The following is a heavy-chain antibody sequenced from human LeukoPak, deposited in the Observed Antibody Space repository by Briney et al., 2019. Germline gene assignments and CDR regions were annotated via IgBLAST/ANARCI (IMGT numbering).Heavy chain of an antibody. CDR1: GGSISDGGFY. Sequence: SETLSLTCTVSGGSISDGGFYWSWIRQHPEKGLEWIGYIYYSGSTYYNPTLESRVTMSVDTSMKQFSLKLKSVTAADTAVYYCARGDDGRSLDYWGQGTRVTVSS. D-gene: IGHD3-22*01. CDR2: IYYSGST. CDR3: ARGDDGRSLDY. J-gene: IGHJ4*02. V-gene: IGHV4-31*03.